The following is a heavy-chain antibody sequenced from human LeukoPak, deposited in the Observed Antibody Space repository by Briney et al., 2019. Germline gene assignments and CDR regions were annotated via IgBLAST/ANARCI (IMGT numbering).Heavy chain of an antibody. V-gene: IGHV1-69*06. CDR3: AGGRFIVVAGATSYYYYMDV. Sequence: SVKVSCKTSVGTFNSYAITWVRQAPGQGLEWVGRIVPIFGTTDYAQKFQDRVTFTADKSTGTAYMELRSLTSEDTAMYYCAGGRFIVVAGATSYYYYMDVWGKGTTVIVS. J-gene: IGHJ6*03. D-gene: IGHD6-19*01. CDR2: IVPIFGTT. CDR1: VGTFNSYA.